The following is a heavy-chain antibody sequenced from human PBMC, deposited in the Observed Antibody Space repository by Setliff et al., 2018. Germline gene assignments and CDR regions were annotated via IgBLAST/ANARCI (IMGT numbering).Heavy chain of an antibody. CDR1: GYTFTSYY. V-gene: IGHV1-46*01. D-gene: IGHD5-12*01. CDR2: INPSGGST. Sequence: GASVKVSCKASGYTFTSYYMHWVRQAPGQGLEWMGIINPSGGSTSYAQKFQGWVTMTRDTSISTAYMELSRLRSDDTAVYYCARGSWLREYYFDYWGQGTLVTVPQ. J-gene: IGHJ4*02. CDR3: ARGSWLREYYFDY.